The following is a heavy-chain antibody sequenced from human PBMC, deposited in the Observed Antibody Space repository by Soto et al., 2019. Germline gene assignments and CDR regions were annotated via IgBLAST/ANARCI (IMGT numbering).Heavy chain of an antibody. D-gene: IGHD3-9*01. CDR1: GFTFSSYW. CDR3: AGMGYFDWNYYYYGMDV. Sequence: PGGSLRLSCAASGFTFSSYWMHWVRQAPGKGLVWVSRINSDGSSTSYADSVKGRFTISRDNAKNTLYLQMNSLRAEDTAVYYCAGMGYFDWNYYYYGMDVWGQGTTVTVSS. V-gene: IGHV3-74*01. CDR2: INSDGSST. J-gene: IGHJ6*02.